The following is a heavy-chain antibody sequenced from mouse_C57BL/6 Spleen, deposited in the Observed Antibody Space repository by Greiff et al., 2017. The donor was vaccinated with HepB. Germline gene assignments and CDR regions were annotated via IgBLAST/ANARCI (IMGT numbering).Heavy chain of an antibody. CDR1: GYTFTDYE. Sequence: VKLQESGAELVRPGASVTLSCKASGYTFTDYEMHWVKQTPVHGLEWIGAIDPETGGTAYNQKFKGKAILTADKSSSTAYMELRSLTSEDSAVYYCTVYGSFAYWGQGTLVTVSA. CDR3: TVYGSFAY. V-gene: IGHV1-15*01. D-gene: IGHD1-1*01. CDR2: IDPETGGT. J-gene: IGHJ3*01.